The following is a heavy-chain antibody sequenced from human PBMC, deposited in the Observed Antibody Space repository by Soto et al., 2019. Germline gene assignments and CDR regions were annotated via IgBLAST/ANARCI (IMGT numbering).Heavy chain of an antibody. Sequence: GASVKVSFKASGYTFTSYDINWVRQATGQGLEWMGWMNPNSGNTGYAQKFQGRVTMTRNTSISTAYMELSSLRSEDTAVYYCARPFSGGYYYYMAVWGKGTTVTVSS. CDR1: GYTFTSYD. CDR3: ARPFSGGYYYYMAV. D-gene: IGHD2-15*01. V-gene: IGHV1-8*01. J-gene: IGHJ6*03. CDR2: MNPNSGNT.